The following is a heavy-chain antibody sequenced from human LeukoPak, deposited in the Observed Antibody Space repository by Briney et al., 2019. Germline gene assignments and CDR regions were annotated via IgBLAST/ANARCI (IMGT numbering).Heavy chain of an antibody. V-gene: IGHV1-2*02. CDR1: GYTLTGYY. J-gene: IGHJ4*02. Sequence: ASVKVSCKASGYTLTGYYIHWVRQAPGQGLEWMGWINPNSGGTYYAQKFEGRVTLTRDTSISTAYMELSRLRSDDTAVYYCARVTVTTEFDYWGRGTLLTVSS. CDR2: INPNSGGT. CDR3: ARVTVTTEFDY. D-gene: IGHD4-17*01.